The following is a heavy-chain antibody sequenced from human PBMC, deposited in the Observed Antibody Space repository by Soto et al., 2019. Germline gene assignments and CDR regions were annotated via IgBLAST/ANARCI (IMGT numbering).Heavy chain of an antibody. J-gene: IGHJ4*02. CDR2: VYWDNDK. D-gene: IGHD4-17*01. Sequence: QITLKESGPTLVKPTQTLTLTCTFSGFSLSTSGVGVGWIRQPPGKALEWLALVYWDNDKRYSPSLKSRLTITKDTSKNQVVLTLTNVDPVDTATYYCAHRTTVTAFDYWGQGTLVPMSS. V-gene: IGHV2-5*02. CDR1: GFSLSTSGVG. CDR3: AHRTTVTAFDY.